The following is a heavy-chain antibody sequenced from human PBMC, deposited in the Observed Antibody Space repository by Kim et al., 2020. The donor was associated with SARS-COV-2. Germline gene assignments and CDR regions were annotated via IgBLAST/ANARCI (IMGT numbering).Heavy chain of an antibody. CDR3: ARQGSWNGQFYFDL. Sequence: SETLSLTCVISGGSIGTVYWSWIRQSPARGLEWIGNVYYTGTSSHNPSLVGRASLSVDTSNDQFSLTLVSLTAADTAVYYCARQGSWNGQFYFDLWSPGTLVTVSS. CDR1: GGSIGTVY. D-gene: IGHD3-3*01. CDR2: VYYTGTS. J-gene: IGHJ4*02. V-gene: IGHV4-59*08.